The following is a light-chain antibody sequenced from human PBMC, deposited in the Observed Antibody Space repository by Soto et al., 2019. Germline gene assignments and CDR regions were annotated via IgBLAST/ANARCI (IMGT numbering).Light chain of an antibody. V-gene: IGKV3-11*01. Sequence: EHVLTQSPATVSLSPGERVTLSCRASQSVSGYLAWYQHKPGQAPRLLIYDVSNRATDIPARFSGSGSGTDFTLTISSLEPEDFAVYYCQPHSNWFSWSFGQGTKVDIK. CDR3: QPHSNWFSWS. CDR2: DVS. CDR1: QSVSGY. J-gene: IGKJ1*01.